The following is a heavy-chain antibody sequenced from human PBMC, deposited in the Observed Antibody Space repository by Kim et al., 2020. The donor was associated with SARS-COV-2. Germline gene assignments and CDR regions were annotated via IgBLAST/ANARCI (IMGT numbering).Heavy chain of an antibody. CDR1: GGSLRSYY. J-gene: IGHJ5*02. V-gene: IGHV4-59*01. CDR2: IYYSGST. CDR3: ARGHNNSGWFDP. D-gene: IGHD4-4*01. Sequence: SETLSLTCTVSGGSLRSYYWSWFRQPPGKGLEWIGYIYYSGSTKYNPSLKSRVTISVDTSKNQFSLKLSSVTAADTALYYCARGHNNSGWFDPWGQGTLVTVSS.